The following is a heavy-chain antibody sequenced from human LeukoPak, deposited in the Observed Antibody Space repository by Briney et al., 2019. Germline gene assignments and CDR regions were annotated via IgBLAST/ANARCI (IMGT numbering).Heavy chain of an antibody. Sequence: PGGSLRLSCAASGFTFDDYAMHWVRQAPGKGLEWVSLISGNGGSTYYAGSVKGRFTISRDNRKNSMYLQMNSLRTEDTALYYCVKLIWSGYANWFDPWGQGTLVTVSS. CDR2: ISGNGGST. CDR1: GFTFDDYA. CDR3: VKLIWSGYANWFDP. V-gene: IGHV3-43*02. D-gene: IGHD3-3*01. J-gene: IGHJ5*02.